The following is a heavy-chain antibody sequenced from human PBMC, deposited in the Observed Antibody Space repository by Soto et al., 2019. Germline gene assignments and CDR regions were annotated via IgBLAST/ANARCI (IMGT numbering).Heavy chain of an antibody. CDR3: ARDQGMLTFGGLMTKVRYYYGMDV. D-gene: IGHD3-16*01. Sequence: XSVKTSSKASGYAFTSNPMQWVRQAPGQSLEWLGWINVGNGDTRVSQKFQGRVTITRDTSASTVYMELSSLRSEDTAVYYCARDQGMLTFGGLMTKVRYYYGMDVWGQVPTVTVSS. CDR2: INVGNGDT. J-gene: IGHJ6*02. V-gene: IGHV1-3*01. CDR1: GYAFTSNP.